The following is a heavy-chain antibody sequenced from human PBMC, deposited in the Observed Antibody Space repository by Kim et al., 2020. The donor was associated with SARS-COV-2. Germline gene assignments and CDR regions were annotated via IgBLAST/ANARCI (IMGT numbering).Heavy chain of an antibody. V-gene: IGHV1-8*01. Sequence: ASVKVSCKASGYTFTSYDINWVRQATGQGLEWMGWMNPNSGNTGYAQKFQGRVTMTRNTSISTAYMELSSLRSEDTAVYYCARDMGYCSSTSCRYYGMDVWGQGTTVTVSS. CDR1: GYTFTSYD. CDR3: ARDMGYCSSTSCRYYGMDV. J-gene: IGHJ6*02. D-gene: IGHD2-2*01. CDR2: MNPNSGNT.